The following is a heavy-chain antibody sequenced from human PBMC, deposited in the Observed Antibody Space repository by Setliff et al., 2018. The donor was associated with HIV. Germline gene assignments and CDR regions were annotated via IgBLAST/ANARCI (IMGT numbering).Heavy chain of an antibody. CDR3: AAATTLLSPRA. CDR1: GDSITNSMHY. J-gene: IGHJ5*02. D-gene: IGHD2-15*01. Sequence: KASETLSLTCTVSGDSITNSMHYWSWIRQPPGKGLEFIGSIHYNDGKTYYNAALRSRVTISADTSKNQFSLKLNSVTAADTAVYYCAAATTLLSPRAWGQGTLVTVSS. CDR2: IHYNDGKT. V-gene: IGHV4-39*01.